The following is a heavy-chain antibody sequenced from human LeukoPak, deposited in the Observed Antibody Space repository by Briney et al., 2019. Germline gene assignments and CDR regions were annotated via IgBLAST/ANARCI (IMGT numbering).Heavy chain of an antibody. J-gene: IGHJ4*02. CDR2: INTDGSGT. CDR3: ATDYGDYGFDY. V-gene: IGHV3-74*01. CDR1: GFTFSTYW. D-gene: IGHD4-17*01. Sequence: GGSLRLSCAASGFTFSTYWMHWVRQAPGKGLVWVSRINTDGSGTSYADSVKGRFTISRDNAKNTLYLQMNSLRAEDTAVYYCATDYGDYGFDYWGQGTPVTVSS.